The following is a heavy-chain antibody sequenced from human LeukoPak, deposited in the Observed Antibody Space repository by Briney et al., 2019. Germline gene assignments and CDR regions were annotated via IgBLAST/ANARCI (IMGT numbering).Heavy chain of an antibody. CDR1: GFTFDDYA. CDR2: INWNSNGI. V-gene: IGHV3-9*01. Sequence: GGSLRLSCAASGFTFDDYAMHWVRQAPGKGLEWVSGINWNSNGIAYADSVKGRFTISRDNAKNSLYLQMNSLRAEDTALYYCAKDLSYDIFTGCQVHWGQGTLVTVSS. CDR3: AKDLSYDIFTGCQVH. J-gene: IGHJ4*02. D-gene: IGHD3-9*01.